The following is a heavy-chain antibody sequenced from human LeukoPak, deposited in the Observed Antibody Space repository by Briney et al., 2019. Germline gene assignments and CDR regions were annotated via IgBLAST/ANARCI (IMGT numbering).Heavy chain of an antibody. V-gene: IGHV4-39*01. CDR2: IYYSGST. J-gene: IGHJ4*02. D-gene: IGHD1-26*01. Sequence: SETLSLTCTVSGGSISSSSYYWGWIRQPPGKGLEWIGSIYYSGSTYYNPSLKSRVTISVDTSKNQFSLKLSSVTAADTAVYYCASVRYSGSSVESFDYWGQGTLVTVSS. CDR1: GGSISSSSYY. CDR3: ASVRYSGSSVESFDY.